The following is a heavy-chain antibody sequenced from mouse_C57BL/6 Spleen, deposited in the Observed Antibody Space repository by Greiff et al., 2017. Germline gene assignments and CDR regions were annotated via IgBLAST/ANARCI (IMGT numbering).Heavy chain of an antibody. J-gene: IGHJ4*01. CDR1: GYTFTSYW. Sequence: QVHVKQPGAELVKPGASVKLSCKASGYTFTSYWMHWVKQRPGQGLEWIGMIHPNSGSTNYNEKFKSKATLTVDKSSSTAYMQLSSLTSEDSAVYYCARYYDGYYDAMDYWGQGTSVTVSS. CDR2: IHPNSGST. CDR3: ARYYDGYYDAMDY. V-gene: IGHV1-64*01. D-gene: IGHD2-3*01.